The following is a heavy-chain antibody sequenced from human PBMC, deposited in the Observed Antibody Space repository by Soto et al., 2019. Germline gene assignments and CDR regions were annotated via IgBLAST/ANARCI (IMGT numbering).Heavy chain of an antibody. D-gene: IGHD3-10*01. CDR3: AKDPPQWFGGFYFDY. J-gene: IGHJ4*02. Sequence: PGGSLRLSCAASGFTFSSYGVHWVRQAPGKGLEWVAVISYDGSNKYYADSVKGRFTISRDNSKNTLYLQMNSLRAEDTAVYYCAKDPPQWFGGFYFDYWGQGTLVTAPQ. CDR2: ISYDGSNK. V-gene: IGHV3-30*18. CDR1: GFTFSSYG.